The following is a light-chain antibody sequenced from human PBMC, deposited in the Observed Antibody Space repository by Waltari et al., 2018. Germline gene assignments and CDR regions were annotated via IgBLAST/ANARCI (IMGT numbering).Light chain of an antibody. Sequence: DIQMTQSPSSLSASVRDRVTITCRASQSISNYLNWYQQRPGKAPNLLIFGASTLQSGVPSRFSGSGSGTDFTLTISSLQPEDYTTYYCQQSYSTPWTFGQGTRVEIK. J-gene: IGKJ1*01. CDR1: QSISNY. CDR2: GAS. V-gene: IGKV1-39*01. CDR3: QQSYSTPWT.